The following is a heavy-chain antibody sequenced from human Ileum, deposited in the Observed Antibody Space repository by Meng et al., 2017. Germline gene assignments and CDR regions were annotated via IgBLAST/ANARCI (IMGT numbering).Heavy chain of an antibody. CDR3: ARRAHYGDPPR. CDR1: SGSFTNNNYY. J-gene: IGHJ4*02. Sequence: QLRLQGSGPGLVKASETLSLTCSVSSGSFTNNNYYWVWIRRPPGKGLEWIGSIYYGGSTYYNPSLKSRVTISVDTSTNQFSLKLISVTAADTAVYYCARRAHYGDPPRWGQGTLVTVSS. CDR2: IYYGGST. V-gene: IGHV4-39*01. D-gene: IGHD4-17*01.